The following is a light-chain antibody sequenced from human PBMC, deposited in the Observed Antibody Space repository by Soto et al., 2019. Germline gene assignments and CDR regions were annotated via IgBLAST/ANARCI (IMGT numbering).Light chain of an antibody. Sequence: QSVLTQPPSVSGAPGQGVTISCTGSGSTFGAGYDVHWYQQLPGTAPKLLIYDNTNRPSGVPDRFSGSKSGTSASLAISGLPAEDEADYYCQSYDSSVSVVFGGGTKLTVL. CDR3: QSYDSSVSVV. V-gene: IGLV1-40*01. CDR2: DNT. J-gene: IGLJ2*01. CDR1: GSTFGAGYD.